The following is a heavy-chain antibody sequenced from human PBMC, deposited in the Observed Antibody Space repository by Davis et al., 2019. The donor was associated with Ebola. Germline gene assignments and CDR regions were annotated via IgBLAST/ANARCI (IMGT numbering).Heavy chain of an antibody. J-gene: IGHJ5*02. Sequence: PGGSLRLSCAASGFTFSSYAMSWVRQDPGKGLEWVSAISGSGGSTYYADSVKGRFTISRDNSKNTLYLQMNSLRAEDTAVYYCARDDSYSSGWLGWFDPWGQGTLVTVSS. CDR3: ARDDSYSSGWLGWFDP. CDR2: ISGSGGST. CDR1: GFTFSSYA. D-gene: IGHD6-19*01. V-gene: IGHV3-23*01.